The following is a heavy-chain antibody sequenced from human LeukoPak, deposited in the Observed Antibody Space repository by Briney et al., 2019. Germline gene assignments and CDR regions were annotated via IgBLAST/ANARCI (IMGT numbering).Heavy chain of an antibody. CDR2: ISYDGSNK. Sequence: GGSLRLSCAASGFTFSSYAMHWVRQAPGKGLEWVAVISYDGSNKYYADSVKGRFTISRDNAKNSLYLQMNSLRAEDTAVYYCARDPDYWGQGTLVTVSS. V-gene: IGHV3-30-3*01. J-gene: IGHJ4*02. CDR3: ARDPDY. CDR1: GFTFSSYA.